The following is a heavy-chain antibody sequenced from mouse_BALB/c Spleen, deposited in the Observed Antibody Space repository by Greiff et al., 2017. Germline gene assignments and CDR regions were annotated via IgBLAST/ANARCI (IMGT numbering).Heavy chain of an antibody. J-gene: IGHJ1*01. D-gene: IGHD1-1*01. CDR2: ISSGGST. Sequence: EVQLQESGGGLVKPGGSLKLSCAASGFTFSSYAMSWVRQTPEKRLEWVASISSGGSTYYPDSVKGRFTISRDNARNILYLQMSSLRSEDTAMYYCARGKSSSYSYWYFDVWGAGTTVTVSS. CDR1: GFTFSSYA. V-gene: IGHV5-6-5*01. CDR3: ARGKSSSYSYWYFDV.